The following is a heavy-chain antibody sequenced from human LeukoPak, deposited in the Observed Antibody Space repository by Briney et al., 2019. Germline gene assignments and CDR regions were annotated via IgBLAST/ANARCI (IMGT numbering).Heavy chain of an antibody. CDR2: INSDGSST. D-gene: IGHD3-22*01. J-gene: IGHJ4*02. Sequence: PGGSLRLSCAASGFTFSSYWMHWVRQAPGKGLVWVSRINSDGSSTSYADSVKGRFTISRDNAKNTLYLQMNSLRAEDTAVYYCARGGYYDSSGYYFGFGYWGQGTLVTVSS. CDR1: GFTFSSYW. CDR3: ARGGYYDSSGYYFGFGY. V-gene: IGHV3-74*01.